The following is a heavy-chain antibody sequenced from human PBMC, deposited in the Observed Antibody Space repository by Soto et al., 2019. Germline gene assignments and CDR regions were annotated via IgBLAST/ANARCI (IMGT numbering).Heavy chain of an antibody. CDR1: RFSFSTYG. CDR3: AKDWRYNYDTGAFDI. V-gene: IGHV3-30*18. CDR2: ISYDGSEK. D-gene: IGHD5-18*01. J-gene: IGHJ3*02. Sequence: QVQLVESGGGVVQPGRSLRLSCAASRFSFSTYGMHWVRQPPGKGLEWVAVISYDGSEKYYADSVKGRFTISRDNSKNTLYLQMDSLRTEDTAVYFWAKDWRYNYDTGAFDIWGQGTMVTVSS.